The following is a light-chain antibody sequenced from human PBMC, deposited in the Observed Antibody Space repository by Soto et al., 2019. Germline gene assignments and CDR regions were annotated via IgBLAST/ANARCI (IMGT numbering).Light chain of an antibody. Sequence: EIVLTQSPGTLSLPPGERATLSCRASQSVSNNFLAWYQQEPGQAPRLLIFDASYRATDIPGRFSGSGSGTDFTLTISRLEPEDFAVYYCQQYGNSPWTFGQGTKVDIK. CDR3: QQYGNSPWT. CDR2: DAS. J-gene: IGKJ1*01. V-gene: IGKV3-20*01. CDR1: QSVSNNF.